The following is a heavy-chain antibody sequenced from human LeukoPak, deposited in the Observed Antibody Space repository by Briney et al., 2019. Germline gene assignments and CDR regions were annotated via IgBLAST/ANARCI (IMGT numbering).Heavy chain of an antibody. CDR3: ARVNIVATITGRMLAPVDY. CDR1: GYTFTSYD. CDR2: ISAYHGNT. D-gene: IGHD5-12*01. J-gene: IGHJ4*02. Sequence: ASVKVSCKASGYTFTSYDISWVRQAPGQGLEWMGWISAYHGNTNYAQKLQGRVTMTTDTSTGTAYMELRSLRSDDTAVYYCARVNIVATITGRMLAPVDYWGQGTLVTVSS. V-gene: IGHV1-18*01.